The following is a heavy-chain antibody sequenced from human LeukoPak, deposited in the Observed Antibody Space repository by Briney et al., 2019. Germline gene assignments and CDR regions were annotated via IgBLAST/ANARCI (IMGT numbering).Heavy chain of an antibody. J-gene: IGHJ3*02. CDR3: AEDKYSSSSGAFDI. Sequence: GGSLRLSCAASGFTFSSYAMSWVRQAPGKGLEWVSAISGSGGSRYYADSVKGRFTISRDNSKNTLYLQMNSLRAEDTAVYYCAEDKYSSSSGAFDICGQGTMVTVSS. V-gene: IGHV3-23*01. CDR1: GFTFSSYA. CDR2: ISGSGGSR. D-gene: IGHD6-6*01.